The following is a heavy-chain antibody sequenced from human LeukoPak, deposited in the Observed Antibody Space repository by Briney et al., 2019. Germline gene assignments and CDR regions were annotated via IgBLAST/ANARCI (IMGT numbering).Heavy chain of an antibody. V-gene: IGHV4-34*01. CDR2: INHSGST. Sequence: SETLSLTCAVYGGSFSGYYWSWIRQPPGKGLEWIGEINHSGSTNYNPSLKSRVTISVDTSKNQFSLKLSSVTAADTAVYYCARARRSGDILTGYTYYYYGMDVWGQGTTVTVSS. CDR3: ARARRSGDILTGYTYYYYGMDV. J-gene: IGHJ6*02. D-gene: IGHD3-9*01. CDR1: GGSFSGYY.